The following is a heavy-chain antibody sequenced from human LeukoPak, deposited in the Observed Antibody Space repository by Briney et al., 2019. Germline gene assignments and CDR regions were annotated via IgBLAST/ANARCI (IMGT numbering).Heavy chain of an antibody. CDR2: ISGYNGNT. CDR1: GYTFTGYY. V-gene: IGHV1-18*04. CDR3: ARDGNYFYDNSAYYPDY. J-gene: IGHJ4*02. D-gene: IGHD3-22*01. Sequence: ASVKVSCKASGYTFTGYYMHWVRQAPGQGLEWMGWISGYNGNTNYTQKFQGRVTMTTDTSTSTAYTELRSLRSDDTAVYFCARDGNYFYDNSAYYPDYWGQGTLVTVSS.